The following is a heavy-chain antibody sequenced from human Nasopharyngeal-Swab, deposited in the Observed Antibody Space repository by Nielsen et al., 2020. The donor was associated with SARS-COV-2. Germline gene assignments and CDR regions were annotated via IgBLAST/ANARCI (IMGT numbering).Heavy chain of an antibody. CDR2: ISWNSGSI. CDR3: AKDVCDMLTGGVDY. CDR1: GFTFDDYA. Sequence: GGSLRLSCAASGFTFDDYAMHWVRQAPGKGLEWVSGISWNSGSIGYADSVKGRLTISRDNAKNSLYLQMNSLRAEDTALYYCAKDVCDMLTGGVDYWGQGTLVTVSS. D-gene: IGHD3-9*01. J-gene: IGHJ4*02. V-gene: IGHV3-9*01.